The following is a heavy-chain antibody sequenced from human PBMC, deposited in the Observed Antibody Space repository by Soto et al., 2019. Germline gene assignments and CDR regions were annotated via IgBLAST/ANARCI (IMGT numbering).Heavy chain of an antibody. D-gene: IGHD6-13*01. CDR2: INAGNGNT. CDR3: ARVHSSSWYPRYYYYGMDV. Sequence: RASVKVSCKASGYTFTSYAMHWVRQAPGQRLEWMGWINAGNGNTKYSQKFQGRVTITRDTSASTAYMELSSLRSEDTAVYYCARVHSSSWYPRYYYYGMDVWGQGTTVTVSS. V-gene: IGHV1-3*01. CDR1: GYTFTSYA. J-gene: IGHJ6*02.